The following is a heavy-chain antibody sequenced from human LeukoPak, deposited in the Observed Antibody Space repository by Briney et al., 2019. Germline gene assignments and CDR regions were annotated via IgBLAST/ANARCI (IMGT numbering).Heavy chain of an antibody. V-gene: IGHV4-4*02. J-gene: IGHJ4*02. CDR2: IYHSGTT. CDR3: ANKVYCSTTSCYHAGY. D-gene: IGHD2-2*01. Sequence: TSETLSLTCAVSGESISSSNWWSWVRQAPGKGLEWIGEIYHSGTTNYNPSLKSRVTISFDTSKSQFSLNLRSVTAADTAVYYCANKVYCSTTSCYHAGYWGQGTLVTVSS. CDR1: GESISSSNW.